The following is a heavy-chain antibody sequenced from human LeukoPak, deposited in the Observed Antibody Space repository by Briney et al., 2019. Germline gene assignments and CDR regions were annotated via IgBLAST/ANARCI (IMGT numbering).Heavy chain of an antibody. Sequence: GSLRLSCATSGFTFSNYWMSWVRQAPGKGLEWIGRIYTSGSTTYNPSLKSRVTMSLDTSKNQFSLKLSSVTAADTAVYYCARWTTVTRAFDYWGQGTLVTVSS. CDR2: IYTSGST. V-gene: IGHV4-4*07. J-gene: IGHJ4*02. CDR3: ARWTTVTRAFDY. CDR1: GFTFSNYW. D-gene: IGHD4-17*01.